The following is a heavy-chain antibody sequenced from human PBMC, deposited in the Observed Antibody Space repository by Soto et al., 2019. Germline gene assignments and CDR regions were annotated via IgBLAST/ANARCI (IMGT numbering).Heavy chain of an antibody. CDR3: ARGKPQYYYDSSGPLPSFDP. V-gene: IGHV1-2*04. J-gene: IGHJ5*02. CDR2: INPNSGGT. CDR1: GYTFTGYY. Sequence: SVKVSCKASGYTFTGYYMHWVRQAPGQGLEWMGWINPNSGGTNYAQKFQGWVTMTRDTSISTAYMELSRLRSDDTAVYYCARGKPQYYYDSSGPLPSFDPWGQGTLVTVSS. D-gene: IGHD3-22*01.